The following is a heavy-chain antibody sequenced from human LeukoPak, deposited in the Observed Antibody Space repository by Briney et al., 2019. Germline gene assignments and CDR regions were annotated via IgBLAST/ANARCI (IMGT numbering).Heavy chain of an antibody. V-gene: IGHV1-18*01. CDR2: ISAYNGKT. Sequence: GASVKVSCKASGYTFTSYGISWVRQAPGQGLEWMGWISAYNGKTYYAQKLQGRVTMTTDTSTSTAYMELRSLRSDDTAVYYCAISLWFGELLPDYWGQGTLVTVSS. J-gene: IGHJ4*02. CDR1: GYTFTSYG. CDR3: AISLWFGELLPDY. D-gene: IGHD3-10*01.